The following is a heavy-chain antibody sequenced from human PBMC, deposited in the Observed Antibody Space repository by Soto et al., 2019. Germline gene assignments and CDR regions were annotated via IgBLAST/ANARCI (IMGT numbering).Heavy chain of an antibody. V-gene: IGHV4-31*03. CDR3: ARLFNYYDSSGYAEYYFDY. D-gene: IGHD3-22*01. Sequence: QVQLQESGPGLVKPSQTLSLTCTVSGGSISSGGYYWSWIRQHPGKALEWIANIYYSGTAHYNPSLKSRVTISVDTSKNQFSLKLSSVTAADTAVYYCARLFNYYDSSGYAEYYFDYWGQGTLVTVSS. J-gene: IGHJ4*02. CDR2: IYYSGTA. CDR1: GGSISSGGYY.